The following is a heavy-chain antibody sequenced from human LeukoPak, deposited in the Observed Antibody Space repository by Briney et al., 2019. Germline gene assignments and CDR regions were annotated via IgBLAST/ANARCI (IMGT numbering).Heavy chain of an antibody. CDR3: AKERTAVAGGSRDGY. CDR2: ISGSGGSK. Sequence: PCGALRLSCEVSGFIFSTYSMSWVRQAPGKGREWVSDISGSGGSKYNPDPVRRRFTISRNNSKNTLQLQMNSLRAENTAVYYCAKERTAVAGGSRDGYWGQGTLVTVSS. J-gene: IGHJ4*02. CDR1: GFIFSTYS. V-gene: IGHV3-23*01. D-gene: IGHD6-19*01.